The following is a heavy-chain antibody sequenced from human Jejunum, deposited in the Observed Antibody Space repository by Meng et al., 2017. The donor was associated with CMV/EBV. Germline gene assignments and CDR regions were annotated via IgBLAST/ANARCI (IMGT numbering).Heavy chain of an antibody. CDR3: ARHHFYYFDSSGYLNLYNFDN. Sequence: YWIAWVRQMPGKGLEWMGTIYPGDSDIRYSPSFQGQVTISADKSISTAYLQWSSLKASDTAMYYCARHHFYYFDSSGYLNLYNFDNWGQGTLVTVSS. CDR2: IYPGDSDI. D-gene: IGHD3-22*01. V-gene: IGHV5-51*01. CDR1: YW. J-gene: IGHJ4*02.